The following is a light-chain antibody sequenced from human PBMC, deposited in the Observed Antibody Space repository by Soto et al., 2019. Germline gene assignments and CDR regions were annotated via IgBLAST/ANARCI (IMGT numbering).Light chain of an antibody. J-gene: IGLJ3*02. CDR3: AAWDDSLSGGV. Sequence: QSVLTQPPSASGTPGQRVTISCSGSSSNIVTNHVYWYQHLPGTAPKLLIYSNRLRPSGVPDRFSGSKSDTSASLAISGIRSEDEADYYCAAWDDSLSGGVFGGGTKLTVL. V-gene: IGLV1-47*02. CDR1: SSNIVTNH. CDR2: SNR.